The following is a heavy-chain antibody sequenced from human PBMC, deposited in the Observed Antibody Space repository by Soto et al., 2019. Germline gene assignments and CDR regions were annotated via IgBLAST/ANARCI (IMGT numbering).Heavy chain of an antibody. Sequence: QVQLQQWGAGLLKPSETLSLTCAVYGGSFSGYYWSWIRQPPGKGLEWIGEINHSGSTNYNPSLKRRVTISVDTSKNQFSLKLSSVTAADTAVYYCARANIVVVPAATSYYYYMDVWGKGTTVTVSS. CDR1: GGSFSGYY. CDR2: INHSGST. V-gene: IGHV4-34*01. CDR3: ARANIVVVPAATSYYYYMDV. J-gene: IGHJ6*03. D-gene: IGHD2-2*01.